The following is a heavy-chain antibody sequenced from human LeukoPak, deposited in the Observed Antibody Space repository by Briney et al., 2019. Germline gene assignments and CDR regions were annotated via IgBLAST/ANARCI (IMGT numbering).Heavy chain of an antibody. J-gene: IGHJ5*02. CDR1: GFTVSSNY. D-gene: IGHD1-7*01. V-gene: IGHV3-23*01. Sequence: GGSLRLSCAASGFTVSSNYMSWVRQAPGKGLEWVSGISGSGGVTYYADSVKGRFTISRDNSKNTLYLQMNSLRAEDTAVYYCAKETELELLGTNWFDPWGQGTLVTVSS. CDR3: AKETELELLGTNWFDP. CDR2: ISGSGGVT.